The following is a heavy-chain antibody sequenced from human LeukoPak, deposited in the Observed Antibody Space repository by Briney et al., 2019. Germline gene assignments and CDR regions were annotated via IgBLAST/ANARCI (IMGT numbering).Heavy chain of an antibody. V-gene: IGHV3-23*01. CDR3: AKYNPERHRLGELSSYFDY. J-gene: IGHJ4*02. D-gene: IGHD3-16*02. Sequence: GGSLRLSCAASGFTFSSYGMSWVRQAPGKGLEWVSAISGSGGSTYYADSVKGRFTISRDNSKNTLYLQMNSLRAEDTAVYYCAKYNPERHRLGELSSYFDYWGQGTLVTVSS. CDR1: GFTFSSYG. CDR2: ISGSGGST.